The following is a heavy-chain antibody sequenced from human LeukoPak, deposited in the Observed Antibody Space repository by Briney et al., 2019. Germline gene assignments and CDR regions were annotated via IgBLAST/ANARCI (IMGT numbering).Heavy chain of an antibody. CDR3: ARRCSSSSGPTFDI. Sequence: GGSLRLSCAASGFTFSSYWMTWVRQAPGKGLEWVANIKQDGSEKYYVDSVKGRFTISRDNAKNSLSLQMNSLRAEDTAVYYCARRCSSSSGPTFDIWGHGTMVTVSS. CDR2: IKQDGSEK. D-gene: IGHD6-6*01. V-gene: IGHV3-7*01. J-gene: IGHJ3*02. CDR1: GFTFSSYW.